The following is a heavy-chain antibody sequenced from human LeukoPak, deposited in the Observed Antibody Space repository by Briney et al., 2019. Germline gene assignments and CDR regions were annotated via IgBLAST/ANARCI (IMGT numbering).Heavy chain of an antibody. Sequence: PGGYLRLYCTASGFPFNGNAMSCVGQVPGRGWVGVSGVGGDEKTHYADFVRGRFTISRDNAKNTVFLQMTSLTVEDAAVYYCAKDLSWWVTADYWGQGVLVTVSS. D-gene: IGHD2-21*02. V-gene: IGHV3-23*01. CDR1: GFPFNGNA. CDR2: VGGDEKT. J-gene: IGHJ4*02. CDR3: AKDLSWWVTADY.